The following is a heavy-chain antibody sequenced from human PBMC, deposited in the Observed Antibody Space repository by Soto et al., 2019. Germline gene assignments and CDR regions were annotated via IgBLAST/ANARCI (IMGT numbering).Heavy chain of an antibody. CDR3: ARETVGAPFDY. J-gene: IGHJ4*02. CDR1: GGSFRSYT. D-gene: IGHD1-26*01. Sequence: GTSVKLSCEACGGSFRSYTISWVRQAPGQGLEWMGRIIPILGIANYAQKFQGRVTITADKSTSTAYMELSSLRSEDTAVYYCARETVGAPFDYWGQGTLVTVS. V-gene: IGHV1-69*04. CDR2: IIPILGIA.